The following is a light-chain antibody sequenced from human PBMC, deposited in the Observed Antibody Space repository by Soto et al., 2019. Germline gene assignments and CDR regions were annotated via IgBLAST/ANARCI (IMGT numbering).Light chain of an antibody. Sequence: EIVLTQSPATLSLSPGERATLSCRASQGVRSYLAWYQQKPGQAPRLLIYDASNRATGIPARFSGSGSGTDFTFTISSLEPEDFAVYYCQHRSTWPATFGQGTRLEIK. CDR2: DAS. CDR3: QHRSTWPAT. V-gene: IGKV3-11*01. CDR1: QGVRSY. J-gene: IGKJ5*01.